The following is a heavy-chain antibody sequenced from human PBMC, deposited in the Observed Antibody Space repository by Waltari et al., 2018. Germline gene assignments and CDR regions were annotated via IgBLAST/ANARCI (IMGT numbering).Heavy chain of an antibody. V-gene: IGHV4-4*07. D-gene: IGHD3-3*01. CDR1: GCSISSYY. J-gene: IGHJ3*02. CDR3: ARFQYYDFWSGYSHDAFDI. CDR2: RYSSGST. Sequence: QVQLQESGPGLVKPSETLSLTCTVPGCSISSYYWSWIRQPPGKGLGWIGRRYSSGSTNNTLCVKRRLTRAVDTSRNQCSLKLSSVTAADTAVYYGARFQYYDFWSGYSHDAFDIWGQGTMVTVSS.